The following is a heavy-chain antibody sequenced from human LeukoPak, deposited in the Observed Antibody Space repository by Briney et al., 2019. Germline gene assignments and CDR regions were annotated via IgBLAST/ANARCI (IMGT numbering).Heavy chain of an antibody. CDR1: GFTFSNYG. CDR2: ISYDGSNK. J-gene: IGHJ4*02. D-gene: IGHD5-12*01. CDR3: AKDRTAGYDGLVDY. Sequence: QPGGSLRLSCAASGFTFSNYGMHWVRQAPGKGLEWVAVISYDGSNKYYTDSVKGRFTISRDNSKNTLYLQMNSLRGEDTAVYYCAKDRTAGYDGLVDYWGQGTLVTVSS. V-gene: IGHV3-30*18.